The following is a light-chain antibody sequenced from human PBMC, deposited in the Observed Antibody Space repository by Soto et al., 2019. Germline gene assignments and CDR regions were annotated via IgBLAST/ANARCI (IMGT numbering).Light chain of an antibody. Sequence: DIVMTQSPLSLPVTPGEPASISCRSSQSLLHSNGYNFLDWYLQKPGQSPQLLIYLGYHRDSGVPDRFSGSGSGTDFTLKISRVEAEDVGVYYCMQALQTPLTFGGGTKVEIK. CDR2: LGY. J-gene: IGKJ4*01. V-gene: IGKV2-28*01. CDR3: MQALQTPLT. CDR1: QSLLHSNGYNF.